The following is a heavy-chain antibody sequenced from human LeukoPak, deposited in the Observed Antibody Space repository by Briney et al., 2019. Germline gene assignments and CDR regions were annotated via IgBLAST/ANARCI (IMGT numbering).Heavy chain of an antibody. J-gene: IGHJ5*02. CDR1: GDSLNTYY. CDR3: ARVVRGVATSNWFDP. D-gene: IGHD2-21*02. CDR2: VASSGTS. V-gene: IGHV4-59*01. Sequence: SETLSLTCTVSGDSLNTYYWTWIRQTPGKELEWIGFVASSGTSNYNPSLKSRVSISIDTSKNQFSLALTSVTPADTAVYYCARVVRGVATSNWFDPWGQGTLVSVSS.